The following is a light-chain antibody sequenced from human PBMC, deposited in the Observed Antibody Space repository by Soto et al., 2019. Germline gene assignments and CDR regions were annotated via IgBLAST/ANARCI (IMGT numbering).Light chain of an antibody. J-gene: IGLJ2*01. V-gene: IGLV2-8*01. CDR3: SSYAGSNKVV. Sequence: QSVLTQPPSASGSPGQSVTISCTGTSSDVGTYNYVSWYQQHPGKAPKLMIYEVSQRPSGVPDRFSGSKSGNTASLTVSGLQAEDEADYYCSSYAGSNKVVFGGGTKVTVL. CDR2: EVS. CDR1: SSDVGTYNY.